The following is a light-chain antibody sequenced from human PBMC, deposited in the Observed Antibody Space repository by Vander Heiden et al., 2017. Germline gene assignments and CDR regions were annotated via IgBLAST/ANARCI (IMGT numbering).Light chain of an antibody. CDR1: QSISRY. V-gene: IGKV1-5*01. CDR2: DAS. Sequence: DIHMTQSPSTLSASVGDRVSITCRASQSISRYLAWYQQKPGKAPKLLIYDASSLEGGVPSRLSGSGSGTEFTLTISSLQPEDFATYYCQQYNAYPYTLGQGTKLEIK. J-gene: IGKJ2*01. CDR3: QQYNAYPYT.